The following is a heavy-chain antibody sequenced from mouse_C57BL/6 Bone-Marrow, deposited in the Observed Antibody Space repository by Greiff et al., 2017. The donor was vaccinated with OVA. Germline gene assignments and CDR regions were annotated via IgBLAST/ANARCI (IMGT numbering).Heavy chain of an antibody. J-gene: IGHJ4*01. V-gene: IGHV2-2*01. Sequence: QVQLQQSGPGLVQPSQSLSITCTVSGFSLTSYGVHWVRQSPGKGLEWLGVIWSGGSTDYNAAFISRLSISKDNSKSQIFFKMNSLQADDTAIYYCARSNYVGYAMDYWGQGTSVTVSS. CDR1: GFSLTSYG. CDR3: ARSNYVGYAMDY. CDR2: IWSGGST. D-gene: IGHD2-1*01.